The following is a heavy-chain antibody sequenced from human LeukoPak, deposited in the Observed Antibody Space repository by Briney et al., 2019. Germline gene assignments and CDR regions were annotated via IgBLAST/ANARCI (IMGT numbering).Heavy chain of an antibody. V-gene: IGHV4-59*08. CDR3: ARQYLSSYFDY. D-gene: IGHD6-6*01. J-gene: IGHJ4*02. Sequence: SETLSLTCTVSGGSISSYYWSWIRQPPGKGLEWIGYIYSSGSTSYNPSLKSRVTISVDTSKNRFSLKLSSVTAADTAVYYCARQYLSSYFDYWGQGALVTVSS. CDR1: GGSISSYY. CDR2: IYSSGST.